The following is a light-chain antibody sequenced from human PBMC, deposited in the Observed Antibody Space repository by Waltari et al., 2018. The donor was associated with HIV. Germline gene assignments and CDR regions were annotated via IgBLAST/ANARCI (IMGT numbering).Light chain of an antibody. CDR2: LNSDGRH. J-gene: IGLJ3*02. Sequence: QVVLTQPPSASASLGASVRLTCTLSSGHHNYVIACHQQQPEKGPRFLMNLNSDGRHSKGDGVPDRFSGSSSGAERYLIISSLQSEDAADYFCQTWRTGLQVFGGGTRLTVL. V-gene: IGLV4-69*02. CDR1: SGHHNYV. CDR3: QTWRTGLQV.